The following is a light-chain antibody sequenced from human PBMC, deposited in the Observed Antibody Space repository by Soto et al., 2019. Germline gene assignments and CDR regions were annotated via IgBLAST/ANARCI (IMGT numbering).Light chain of an antibody. J-gene: IGKJ1*01. Sequence: EIVLTQSPGTLSLSPGERATLSCRASQSVSSSYLAWYQQKPGQAPRLLIYGASSRATGIPDRFSGSGSGTDFTLTISRLEPEDFAIYTCQQRSNWPRTFGQGTKVDIK. CDR2: GAS. V-gene: IGKV3D-20*02. CDR3: QQRSNWPRT. CDR1: QSVSSSY.